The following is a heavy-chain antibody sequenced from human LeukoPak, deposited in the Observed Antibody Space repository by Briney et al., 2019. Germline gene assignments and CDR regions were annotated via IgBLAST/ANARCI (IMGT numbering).Heavy chain of an antibody. V-gene: IGHV1-58*01. CDR3: AAALRYDPPMPHYYYGMDV. Sequence: ASVKVSCKASGFTFTSSAVQWVRQARGQRLEWIGWIVVGSGNTNYAQKFQERVTITRDMSTSTAYMELSSLRSEDTAVYYCAAALRYDPPMPHYYYGMDVWGQGTTVTVSS. CDR2: IVVGSGNT. CDR1: GFTFTSSA. D-gene: IGHD5-12*01. J-gene: IGHJ6*02.